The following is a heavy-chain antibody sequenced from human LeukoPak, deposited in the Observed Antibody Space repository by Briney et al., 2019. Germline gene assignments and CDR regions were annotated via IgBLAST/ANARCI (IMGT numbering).Heavy chain of an antibody. D-gene: IGHD1-26*01. Sequence: PSETLSLTCTVSGGSISSSSYYWGWIRQPPGKGLEWIGEINHSGSTNYNPSLKSRVTISVDTSKNQFSLKLSSVTAADTAVYYCARHRRSHWFDPWGQGTLVTVSS. J-gene: IGHJ5*02. CDR3: ARHRRSHWFDP. V-gene: IGHV4-39*01. CDR1: GGSISSSSYY. CDR2: INHSGST.